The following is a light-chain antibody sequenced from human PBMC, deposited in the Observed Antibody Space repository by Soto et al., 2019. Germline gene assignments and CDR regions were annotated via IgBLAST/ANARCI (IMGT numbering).Light chain of an antibody. V-gene: IGKV1-5*01. J-gene: IGKJ1*01. CDR1: QSINTW. Sequence: DIRMSQSPSTLSASVGDRVTITCRASQSINTWLAWYQQKPGKAPNLLFYDASNLESGVPSRFSGSGSGTEFTLTISSLQPDDFATYYCQQYSSYLWTFGKGSKV. CDR3: QQYSSYLWT. CDR2: DAS.